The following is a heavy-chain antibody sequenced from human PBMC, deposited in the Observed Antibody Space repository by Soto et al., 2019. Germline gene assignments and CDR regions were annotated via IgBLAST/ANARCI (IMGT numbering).Heavy chain of an antibody. CDR2: ISPSGTT. D-gene: IGHD5-18*01. CDR3: ARSTALVRQYFDS. V-gene: IGHV4-30-2*01. Sequence: QLQLQESGSGLVKPSRTLSLTCIVSGGSISSGDYSWNWIRQPPGKGLQWIGYISPSGTTYYNPSLKSRVTISLDRSKNHFSPTLSSVTAADTAVYYCARSTALVRQYFDSWGQGTLVTVSS. CDR1: GGSISSGDYS. J-gene: IGHJ4*02.